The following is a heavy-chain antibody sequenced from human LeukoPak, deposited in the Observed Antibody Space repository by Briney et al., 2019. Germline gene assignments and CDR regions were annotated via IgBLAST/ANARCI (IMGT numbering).Heavy chain of an antibody. Sequence: GGSPRLSCAASGFTFRSYGMHWVRQAPGKGLEWVTFIRYDGSKKDYADSVKGRFTISRDNAKNTVYLQMNSLRAEDTAVYYCVRDWGYDSSGYWQKYFDTWGQGTLVTVSS. CDR3: VRDWGYDSSGYWQKYFDT. J-gene: IGHJ4*02. D-gene: IGHD3-22*01. CDR2: IRYDGSKK. CDR1: GFTFRSYG. V-gene: IGHV3-30*02.